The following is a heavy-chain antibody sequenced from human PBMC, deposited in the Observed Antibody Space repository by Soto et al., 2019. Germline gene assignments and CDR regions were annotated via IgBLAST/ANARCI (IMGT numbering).Heavy chain of an antibody. V-gene: IGHV4-59*01. J-gene: IGHJ4*03. CDR2: IYYSGST. Sequence: SETLSLTCTVSGGSISSYYWSWIRQPPGKGLEWIGYIYYSGSTNYNPSLKSRVTISVDTSKNQFSLKLSSVTAADTAVYYCARFYCTNGVCYFDYWGQGTLVTVSS. CDR3: ARFYCTNGVCYFDY. CDR1: GGSISSYY. D-gene: IGHD2-8*01.